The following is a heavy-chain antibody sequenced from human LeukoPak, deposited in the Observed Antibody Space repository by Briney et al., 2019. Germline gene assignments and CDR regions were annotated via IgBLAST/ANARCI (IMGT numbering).Heavy chain of an antibody. CDR3: ASVTTHGVSHYEYKY. J-gene: IGHJ4*02. D-gene: IGHD4-11*01. V-gene: IGHV3-21*04. Sequence: GGSLRLSCAASGFTFSSYSMNWVRQAPGKGLEWVSSISSSSSYIYYADSVKGRFTISRDNSKNTLYLQMGSLRAEDMAVYYCASVTTHGVSHYEYKYWGQGTLVTVSS. CDR2: ISSSSSYI. CDR1: GFTFSSYS.